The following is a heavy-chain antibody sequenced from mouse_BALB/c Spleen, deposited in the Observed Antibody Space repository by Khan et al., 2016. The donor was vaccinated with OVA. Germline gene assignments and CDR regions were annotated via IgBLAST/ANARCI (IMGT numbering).Heavy chain of an antibody. J-gene: IGHJ2*01. Sequence: VQLKESGPGLVKPSQSLSLTCTVTGYSITSDYAWNWIRQFPGNNLEWMGYISYSGNTKYTPSLKSRISITRDTSKNQFFLQLNSVTIEDTATYYCARIKGGVFDYWGQGTTLTVSS. CDR1: GYSITSDYA. V-gene: IGHV3-2*02. CDR2: ISYSGNT. CDR3: ARIKGGVFDY.